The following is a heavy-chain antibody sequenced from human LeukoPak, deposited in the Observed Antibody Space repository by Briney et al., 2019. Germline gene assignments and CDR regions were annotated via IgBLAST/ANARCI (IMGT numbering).Heavy chain of an antibody. D-gene: IGHD6-13*01. CDR2: KSYDGSNE. CDR1: GFTFSGYD. J-gene: IGHJ4*02. Sequence: PGGSLRLSCAASGFTFSGYDMHWVRQAPGKGLEWVAVKSYDGSNEYYADSVKGRFTISRDNSKNTLYLQMNSLRAEDTAVYYCARGPYSSNWYVDYWGQGTLVTVAS. V-gene: IGHV3-30*03. CDR3: ARGPYSSNWYVDY.